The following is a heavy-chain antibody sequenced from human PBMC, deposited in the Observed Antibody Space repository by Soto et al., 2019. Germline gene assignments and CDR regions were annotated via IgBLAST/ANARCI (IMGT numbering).Heavy chain of an antibody. CDR1: GFTFSSYG. D-gene: IGHD2-8*01. CDR3: ARDPSFNGVCDTSSACYYMDV. Sequence: PGGSLRLSCPASGFTFSSYGMHWVRQAPGKGLEWVAVIWFEGSNKLYVDSVKGRFTISRDNSKNTLYLQMNSLRGEDTAVYYCARDPSFNGVCDTSSACYYMDVWGKGTTVTVSS. V-gene: IGHV3-33*01. J-gene: IGHJ6*03. CDR2: IWFEGSNK.